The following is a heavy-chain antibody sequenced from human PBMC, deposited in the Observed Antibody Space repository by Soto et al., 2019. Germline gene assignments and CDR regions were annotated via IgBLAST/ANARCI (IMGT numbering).Heavy chain of an antibody. CDR1: GGSISSGDYY. J-gene: IGHJ4*02. D-gene: IGHD6-13*01. CDR3: ASRHSSPYFDY. V-gene: IGHV4-30-4*01. CDR2: IYYSGST. Sequence: QVQLQESGPGLVKPSQTLSLTCTVSGGSISSGDYYWSWIRQPPGKGLEWIGSIYYSGSTYYNPYLISRVTIEVYTSKNQFTLKLNAVTAADTSVYYCASRHSSPYFDYWGQGTLVTVSS.